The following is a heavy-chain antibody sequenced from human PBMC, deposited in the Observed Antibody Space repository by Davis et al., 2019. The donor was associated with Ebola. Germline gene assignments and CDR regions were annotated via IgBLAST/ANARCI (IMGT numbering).Heavy chain of an antibody. Sequence: HSQTLSLTCAISVDSVSVNSGGWNWIRQSPSRGLEWLGRTYYNSKWYNDYAESVKSRISINADTSKNQFSLQLNSVTPEDTAVYYCARFNWGHRNFDYWGQGTLVTVSS. V-gene: IGHV6-1*01. CDR2: TYYNSKWYN. J-gene: IGHJ4*02. D-gene: IGHD7-27*01. CDR1: VDSVSVNSGG. CDR3: ARFNWGHRNFDY.